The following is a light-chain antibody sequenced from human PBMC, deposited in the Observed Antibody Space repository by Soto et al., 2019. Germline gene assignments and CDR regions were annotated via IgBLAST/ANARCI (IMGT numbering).Light chain of an antibody. CDR2: GVS. CDR1: SSDVGGYNH. V-gene: IGLV2-14*01. J-gene: IGLJ2*01. Sequence: QSVLTQPASVSGSPGQSITISCTGTSSDVGGYNHVSWYQHPPGKAPKLILFGVSDRPSGVSHRFSGSKSGNTASLTISGLQAEAEADYYCCSYTSLSTVVFGGGTKLTVL. CDR3: CSYTSLSTVV.